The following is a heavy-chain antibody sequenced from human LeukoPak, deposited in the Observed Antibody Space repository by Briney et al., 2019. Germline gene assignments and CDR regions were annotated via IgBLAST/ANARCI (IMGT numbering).Heavy chain of an antibody. Sequence: QSGGSLRLSCAASGFTVSSNSMSWVRQAPGKGLEWVSIIYSGGSTYNADSVKGRFTISRDNSKNTLYLQMNSLRAEDTAVYYCARDDYKGYFDYWGQGTLVTVSS. CDR2: IYSGGST. J-gene: IGHJ4*02. CDR3: ARDDYKGYFDY. CDR1: GFTVSSNS. V-gene: IGHV3-66*01. D-gene: IGHD4-11*01.